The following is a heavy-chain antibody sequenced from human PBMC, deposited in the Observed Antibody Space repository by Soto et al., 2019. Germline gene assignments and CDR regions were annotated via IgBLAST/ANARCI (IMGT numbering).Heavy chain of an antibody. D-gene: IGHD2-2*01. CDR2: ISSSGSTI. CDR1: GFTFSSYE. Sequence: QPGGSLRLSCAASGFTFSSYEMNWVRQAPGKGLEWVSYISSSGSTIYYADSVKGRFTISRDNAKNSLYLQMNSLRAEDTAVYYCARVSVVVPAATSPFDPWGQGTLVTVSS. V-gene: IGHV3-48*03. J-gene: IGHJ5*02. CDR3: ARVSVVVPAATSPFDP.